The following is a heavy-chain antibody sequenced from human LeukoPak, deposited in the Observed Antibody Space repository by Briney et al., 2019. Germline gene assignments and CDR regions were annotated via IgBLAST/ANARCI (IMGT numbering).Heavy chain of an antibody. D-gene: IGHD4-17*01. V-gene: IGHV4-59*01. CDR2: MYNSGST. CDR1: GGSISSYY. Sequence: PSETLSLTCTVSGGSISSYYWIWIRQPPGKGLEWPGYMYNSGSTNYNPSLKSRVTISVDTSKNQFSLKLSSVTAADTAVYYCARALYGDPRKRYFDLWGRGTLVTVSS. J-gene: IGHJ2*01. CDR3: ARALYGDPRKRYFDL.